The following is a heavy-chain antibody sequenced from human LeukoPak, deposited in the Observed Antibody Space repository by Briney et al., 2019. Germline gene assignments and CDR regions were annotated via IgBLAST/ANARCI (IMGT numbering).Heavy chain of an antibody. V-gene: IGHV3-30-3*01. CDR3: AKDGDQYQLDYYYYYMDV. CDR1: GFTFSSYA. J-gene: IGHJ6*03. CDR2: ISYDGSNK. Sequence: PGRSLRLSCAASGFTFSSYAMHWVRQAPGKGLEWVAVISYDGSNKYYADSVKGRFTISRDNSKNTLYLQMNSLRAEDTAVYYCAKDGDQYQLDYYYYYMDVWGKGTTVTVSS. D-gene: IGHD2-2*01.